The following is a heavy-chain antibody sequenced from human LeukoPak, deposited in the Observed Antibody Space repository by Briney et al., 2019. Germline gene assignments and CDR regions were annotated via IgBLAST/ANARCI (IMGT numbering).Heavy chain of an antibody. J-gene: IGHJ4*02. CDR3: AREIGSAARGR. D-gene: IGHD6-13*01. CDR1: GFTVDSYW. V-gene: IGHV3-7*05. CDR2: IKEDGSEK. Sequence: GGSLRLSCATSGFTVDSYWMSWVRQAPGKGLEWVANIKEDGSEKYYVDSVKGRFTISRDNAKNSVYLQMNSLRAEDTAVYYCAREIGSAARGRWGQGTLVTVSS.